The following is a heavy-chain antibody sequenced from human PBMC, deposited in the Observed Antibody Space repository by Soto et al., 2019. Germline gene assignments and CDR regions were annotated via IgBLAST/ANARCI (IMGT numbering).Heavy chain of an antibody. D-gene: IGHD6-6*01. Sequence: EASVKVSCKVSGYTLTELSMHWVRQAPGKGLEWMGGFDPEDGETIYAQKFQGRVTMTEDTSTDTAYMELSSLRSEDTAVYYCATLIPSSIAAPWYFDYWGQGTLVTVSS. J-gene: IGHJ4*02. V-gene: IGHV1-24*01. CDR1: GYTLTELS. CDR3: ATLIPSSIAAPWYFDY. CDR2: FDPEDGET.